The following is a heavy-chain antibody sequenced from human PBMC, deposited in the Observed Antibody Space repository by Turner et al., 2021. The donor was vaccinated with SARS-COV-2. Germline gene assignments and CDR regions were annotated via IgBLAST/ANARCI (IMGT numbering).Heavy chain of an antibody. CDR3: ARLNFDFWSGYNNEWFDP. D-gene: IGHD3-3*01. Sequence: QGQLQEAGPGLGEPSEDLFLTCTVPGCSVSSGSYYWSWIRQPPGKGLEWIGYMYYSGSTNYNPSLKSRVTISVDTSKNQFSLKLSSVTAADTAVYYCARLNFDFWSGYNNEWFDPWGQGTLVTVSS. J-gene: IGHJ5*02. CDR1: GCSVSSGSYY. V-gene: IGHV4-61*01. CDR2: MYYSGST.